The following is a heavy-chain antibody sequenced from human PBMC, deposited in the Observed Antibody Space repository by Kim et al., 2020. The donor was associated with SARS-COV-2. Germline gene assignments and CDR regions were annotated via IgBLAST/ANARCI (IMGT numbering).Heavy chain of an antibody. J-gene: IGHJ4*02. Sequence: YAQKLQGRVTMTTDTSTSTAYMELRSLRSDDTAVYYCARDTRIAARPFDYWGQGTLVTVSS. D-gene: IGHD6-6*01. CDR3: ARDTRIAARPFDY. V-gene: IGHV1-18*01.